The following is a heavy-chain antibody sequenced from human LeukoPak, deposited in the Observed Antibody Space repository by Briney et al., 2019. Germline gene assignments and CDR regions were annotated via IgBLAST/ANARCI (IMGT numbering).Heavy chain of an antibody. Sequence: ASVKVSCKASGYTFTSYGISWVRQAPGQGLEWMGWINPNSGGTNYAQKFQGRVTMTRDTSISTAYMELSRLRSDDTAVYYCARVTYYYDSSGHPLFDYWGQGTLVTVSS. CDR2: INPNSGGT. D-gene: IGHD3-22*01. J-gene: IGHJ4*02. V-gene: IGHV1-2*02. CDR1: GYTFTSYG. CDR3: ARVTYYYDSSGHPLFDY.